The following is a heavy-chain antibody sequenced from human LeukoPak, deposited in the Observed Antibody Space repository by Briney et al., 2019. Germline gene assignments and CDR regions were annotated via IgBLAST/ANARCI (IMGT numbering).Heavy chain of an antibody. V-gene: IGHV4-34*01. CDR1: GGSFSGYY. CDR2: INHSGST. D-gene: IGHD6-19*01. CDR3: ARAGGYSSGRVVY. J-gene: IGHJ4*02. Sequence: PSETLSLTCAVYGGSFSGYYWSWIRQPPGKGLEWIGEINHSGSTNYNPSLKNRVTISVDTSKNQFSLKLSSVTAADTAVYYCARAGGYSSGRVVYWGQGTLVTVSS.